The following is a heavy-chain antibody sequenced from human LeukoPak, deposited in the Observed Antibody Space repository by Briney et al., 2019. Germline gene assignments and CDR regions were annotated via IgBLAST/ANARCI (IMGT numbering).Heavy chain of an antibody. D-gene: IGHD3-22*01. V-gene: IGHV1-18*01. J-gene: IGHJ4*02. CDR3: ARALRPYDSSGYSGY. CDR2: ISAYNGNT. CDR1: GYTFTSYG. Sequence: ASVKVSCKASGYTFTSYGISWVRQAPGQGLEWMGWISAYNGNTNYAQKLQGRVTMTTDTSTSTAYMELRSLRSDDTAVYYCARALRPYDSSGYSGYWGQGTLVTVSS.